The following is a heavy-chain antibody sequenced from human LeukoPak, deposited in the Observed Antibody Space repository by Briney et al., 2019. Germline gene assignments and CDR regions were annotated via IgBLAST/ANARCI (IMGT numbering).Heavy chain of an antibody. CDR1: GGSFSGYY. J-gene: IGHJ4*02. V-gene: IGHV4-34*01. CDR3: ARDYGSGSPLDY. CDR2: INHSGST. Sequence: SETLSLTCAVYGGSFSGYYWSWIRQPPGKGLEWIGEINHSGSTNYNPSLKSRVTISVDTSKNQFSLKLSSVTAADTAVYYCARDYGSGSPLDYWGQGTLVTVS. D-gene: IGHD3-10*01.